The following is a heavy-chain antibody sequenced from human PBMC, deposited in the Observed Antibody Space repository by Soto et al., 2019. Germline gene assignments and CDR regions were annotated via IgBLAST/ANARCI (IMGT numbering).Heavy chain of an antibody. V-gene: IGHV3-30-3*01. CDR1: GFTFSSSA. J-gene: IGHJ6*02. CDR2: ISYDGLNQ. CDR3: ARGGGRNFGYYDSAMDV. D-gene: IGHD1-7*01. Sequence: QEEVVESGGGVVQPGRSLRLSCAASGFTFSSSAFHWVRQAPGKGLDWVAVISYDGLNQYYADSVRGRFTISRDNSKNTLSLQMNSLRADDTAVYYCARGGGRNFGYYDSAMDVWGQGTTVTVSS.